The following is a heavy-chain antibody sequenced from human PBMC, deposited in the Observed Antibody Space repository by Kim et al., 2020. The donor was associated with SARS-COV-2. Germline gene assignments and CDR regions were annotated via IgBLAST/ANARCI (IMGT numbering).Heavy chain of an antibody. CDR2: VSYDGSNK. CDR3: AKRMGATLQPFDY. Sequence: GGSLRLSCAASGFTFGSYAIHWVRQAPGKGLEWVAVVSYDGSNKYYADSVKGRFTISRDNSKNTLYLQMNSLRAEDTAMYYCAKRMGATLQPFDYWGQGT. CDR1: GFTFGSYA. J-gene: IGHJ4*02. V-gene: IGHV3-30*04. D-gene: IGHD1-26*01.